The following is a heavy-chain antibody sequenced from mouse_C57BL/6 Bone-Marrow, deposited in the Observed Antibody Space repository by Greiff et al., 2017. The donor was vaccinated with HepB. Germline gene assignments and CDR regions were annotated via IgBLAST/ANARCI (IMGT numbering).Heavy chain of an antibody. D-gene: IGHD5-1-1*01. CDR3: ARHGNSYLYAMDY. J-gene: IGHJ4*01. CDR2: ISNGGGST. V-gene: IGHV5-12*01. Sequence: DVHLVESGGGLVQPGGSLKLSCAASGFTFSDYYMYWVRQTPEKRLEWVAYISNGGGSTYYPDTVKGRFTISRDNAKNTLYLQMSRLKSEDTAMYYCARHGNSYLYAMDYWGQGTSVTVSS. CDR1: GFTFSDYY.